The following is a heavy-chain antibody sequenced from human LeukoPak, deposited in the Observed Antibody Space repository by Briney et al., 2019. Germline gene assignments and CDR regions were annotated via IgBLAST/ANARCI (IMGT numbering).Heavy chain of an antibody. V-gene: IGHV3-23*05. CDR1: GFAFSARI. J-gene: IGHJ4*02. D-gene: IGHD3-9*01. CDR3: AHMTGFDY. Sequence: GRSLRLSCAASGFAFSARIMSWVRQAPGEGLEWVSSIGSGGSASGLYADSVKGRFTISRDNPRNTLYLEMNNLRADDTAVYYCAHMTGFDYWGQGALVTVSS. CDR2: IGSGGSASG.